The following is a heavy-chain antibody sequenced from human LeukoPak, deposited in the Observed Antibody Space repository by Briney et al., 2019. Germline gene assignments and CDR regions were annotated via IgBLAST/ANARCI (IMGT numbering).Heavy chain of an antibody. CDR3: AKSQYYDILTGYNY. Sequence: GGTLRLSCAASGFTFSSYGMSWVRQAPGKGLEWVSAISGSGGSTYYADSVKGRFTISRDNSKNTLYLQMNSLRAEDTAVYYCAKSQYYDILTGYNYWGQGTLVTVSS. CDR1: GFTFSSYG. V-gene: IGHV3-23*01. J-gene: IGHJ4*02. CDR2: ISGSGGST. D-gene: IGHD3-9*01.